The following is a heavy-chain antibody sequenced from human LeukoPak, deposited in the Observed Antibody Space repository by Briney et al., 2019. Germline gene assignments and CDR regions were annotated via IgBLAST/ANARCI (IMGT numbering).Heavy chain of an antibody. V-gene: IGHV3-23*01. Sequence: GGSLRLSCAASGFTFGSYAMSWVRHAPGKGLEWVSAISGSGGSTYYADSVKGRFTISRDNSKNTLYLQMNSLRAEDTAVYYCAKTLGYCSGGSCYANYYYGMDVWGQGTTVTVSS. CDR2: ISGSGGST. D-gene: IGHD2-15*01. J-gene: IGHJ6*02. CDR1: GFTFGSYA. CDR3: AKTLGYCSGGSCYANYYYGMDV.